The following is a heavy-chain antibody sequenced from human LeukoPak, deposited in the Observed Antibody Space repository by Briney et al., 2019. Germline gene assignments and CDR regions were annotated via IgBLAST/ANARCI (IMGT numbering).Heavy chain of an antibody. V-gene: IGHV4-30-4*01. J-gene: IGHJ4*02. CDR3: AMSNGWAAALVY. D-gene: IGHD6-13*01. CDR2: IYYSGST. Sequence: PSETLSLTCTVSGGSISRGDYYWSWIRQPPGKGLEWIGYIYYSGSTYYNPSLQSRVTISVDTSKNQFSLKLSSVTAADTAVDYCAMSNGWAAALVYWGQGALVTVSS. CDR1: GGSISRGDYY.